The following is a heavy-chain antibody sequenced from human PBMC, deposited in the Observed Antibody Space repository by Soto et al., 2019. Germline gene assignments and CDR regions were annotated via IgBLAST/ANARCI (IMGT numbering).Heavy chain of an antibody. V-gene: IGHV3-23*01. D-gene: IGHD6-19*01. CDR3: AKDGKHSSGWFYYFDY. CDR2: VSGNGRTT. J-gene: IGHJ4*02. CDR1: GFTFIDYA. Sequence: PGGSLRLSCAASGFTFIDYAITWVRQAPGKGLEWVSDVSGNGRTTYYADSVKGRFTISRDNSKNTVYLQMNSLRAEDTALYYCAKDGKHSSGWFYYFDYWGQGTLVTVSS.